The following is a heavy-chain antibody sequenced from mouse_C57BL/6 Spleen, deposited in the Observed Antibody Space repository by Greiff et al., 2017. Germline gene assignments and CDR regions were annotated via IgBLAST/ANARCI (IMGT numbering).Heavy chain of an antibody. D-gene: IGHD1-1*01. J-gene: IGHJ1*03. Sequence: VQLQQPGAELVKPGASVKLSCKASGYTFTSYWMHWVKQRPGRGLEWIGRIDPNSGGTKYNEKFKSKATLTVDKPSSTAYMQLSSLTSEDSAVYYCAREGDLFSTTVVAHWYFDVWGTGTTVTVSS. CDR2: IDPNSGGT. CDR1: GYTFTSYW. CDR3: AREGDLFSTTVVAHWYFDV. V-gene: IGHV1-72*01.